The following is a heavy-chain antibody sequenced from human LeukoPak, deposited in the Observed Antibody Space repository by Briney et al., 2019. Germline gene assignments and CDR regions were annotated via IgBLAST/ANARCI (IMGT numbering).Heavy chain of an antibody. D-gene: IGHD6-13*01. CDR2: ISYDGSNK. V-gene: IGHV3-30*03. CDR3: ARGIAAAADS. CDR1: GFTFSSYG. J-gene: IGHJ4*02. Sequence: PGRSLRLSCAASGFTFSSYGMHWVRQAPGKGLEWVAVISYDGSNKYYADSVKGRFTISRDNSKNTLYLQMNSLRAEDTAVYYCARGIAAAADSWGQGTLVTVSS.